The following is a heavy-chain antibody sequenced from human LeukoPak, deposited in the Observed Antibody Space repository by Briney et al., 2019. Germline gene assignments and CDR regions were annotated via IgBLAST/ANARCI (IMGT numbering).Heavy chain of an antibody. CDR1: GFTFSSYS. J-gene: IGHJ6*03. V-gene: IGHV3-21*01. CDR2: ISSSSSYI. Sequence: AGGSLRLSCAASGFTFSSYSMNWVRQAPGKGLEWVSSISSSSSYIYYADSVKGRFTISRDNAKNSLYLQMNSLRAEDTAVYYCARDRPYCSSTSCYEVCCYYYYMDVWGKGTTVTVSS. CDR3: ARDRPYCSSTSCYEVCCYYYYMDV. D-gene: IGHD2-2*01.